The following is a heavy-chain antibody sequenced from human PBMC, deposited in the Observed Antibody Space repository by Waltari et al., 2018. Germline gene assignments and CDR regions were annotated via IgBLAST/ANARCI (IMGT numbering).Heavy chain of an antibody. V-gene: IGHV4-34*01. CDR1: GGSLPGYY. D-gene: IGHD3-10*01. Sequence: QVQLQQWGAGLLKPSETLSLTCAVYGGSLPGYYWTWTRQPPGKGLEWIGEINHSGSTNYKSSLKSRVTISVDTSKSQFSLKLTSVTAADTAVYYCVRVWSTSTWFGRLDRLDPWGQGTLVTVHS. J-gene: IGHJ5*02. CDR2: INHSGST. CDR3: VRVWSTSTWFGRLDRLDP.